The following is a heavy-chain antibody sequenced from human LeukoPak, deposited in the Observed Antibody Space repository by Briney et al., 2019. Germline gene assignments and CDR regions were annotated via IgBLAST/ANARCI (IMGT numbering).Heavy chain of an antibody. D-gene: IGHD3-16*01. J-gene: IGHJ4*02. CDR3: ARDAGGGQIGISVDY. CDR2: IYNDGRT. Sequence: GGSLRLSCAASGFTVSSNYMSWVRQAPGKGLEWVSVIYNDGRTYYADSVKGRFTISRDNSKSTLYLEMNSLRVEDTAMYYCARDAGGGQIGISVDYRGQGTLSPSPQ. V-gene: IGHV3-66*01. CDR1: GFTVSSNY.